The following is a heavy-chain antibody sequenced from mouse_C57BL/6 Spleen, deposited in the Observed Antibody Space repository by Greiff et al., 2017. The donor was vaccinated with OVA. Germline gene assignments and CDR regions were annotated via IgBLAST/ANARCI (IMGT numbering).Heavy chain of an antibody. CDR1: GYTFTNYW. CDR2: IYPGGGYT. CDR3: ARGGGYGSRGNYFDY. D-gene: IGHD1-1*01. J-gene: IGHJ2*01. Sequence: QVQLKESGAELVRPGTSVKMSCKASGYTFTNYWIGWAKQRPGHGLEWIGDIYPGGGYTNYNEKFKGKATLTADKSSSTAYMQFSSLTSEDSAIYDCARGGGYGSRGNYFDYWGQGTTLTVSS. V-gene: IGHV1-63*01.